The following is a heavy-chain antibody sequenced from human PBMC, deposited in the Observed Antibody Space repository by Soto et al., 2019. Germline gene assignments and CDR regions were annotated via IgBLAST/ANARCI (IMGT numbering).Heavy chain of an antibody. CDR1: GGSISSYY. Sequence: PSETLSLTCTVSGGSISSYYWSWIRQPPGKGLEWIGYIYYSGSTNYNPSLKSRVTISVDTSKNQFSLKLSSVTAADTAVYYCARVKRMIFGVVNNTVFYYWGQGTLVTVSS. J-gene: IGHJ4*02. CDR3: ARVKRMIFGVVNNTVFYY. CDR2: IYYSGST. V-gene: IGHV4-59*01. D-gene: IGHD3-3*01.